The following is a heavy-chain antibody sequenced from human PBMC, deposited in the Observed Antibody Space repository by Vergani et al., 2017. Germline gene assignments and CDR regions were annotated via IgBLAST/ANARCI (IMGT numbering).Heavy chain of an antibody. Sequence: QLVESGGGWVQPGGSLRLSCVVSGFDFSSYIMNWVRQAQGKGLEWVSFVSTGTKSQSYAESVKGRFTISRDSAKNSLYLQMGSLRAEDTAVYYCARHLRGYSYGVFDYWGQGREVTVSS. D-gene: IGHD5-18*01. J-gene: IGHJ4*02. CDR3: ARHLRGYSYGVFDY. CDR1: GFDFSSYI. V-gene: IGHV3-48*01. CDR2: VSTGTKSQ.